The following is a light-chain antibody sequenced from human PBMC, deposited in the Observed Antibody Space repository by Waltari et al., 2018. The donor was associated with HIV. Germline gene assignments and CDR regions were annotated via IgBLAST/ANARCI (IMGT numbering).Light chain of an antibody. Sequence: IVMTQSQDSLAVSVGGRATINCKSSRRVLNNPNNKNDLGWYQQRPGQPPKVVIYWASTRESGVPDLFSGNGSGTDFSLTISILQAEDVAVYYCQQDYRIAFTLGPGTKGELK. CDR1: RRVLNNPNNKND. V-gene: IGKV4-1*01. J-gene: IGKJ3*01. CDR3: QQDYRIAFT. CDR2: WAS.